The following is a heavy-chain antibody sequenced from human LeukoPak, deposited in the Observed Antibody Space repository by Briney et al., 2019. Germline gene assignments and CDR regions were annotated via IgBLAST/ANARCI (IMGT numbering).Heavy chain of an antibody. CDR2: IYYSGST. D-gene: IGHD3-22*01. CDR3: ARDSYYDTSGP. J-gene: IGHJ5*02. V-gene: IGHV4-61*01. CDR1: GGSVSSGSYY. Sequence: SETLSLTCTVSGGSVSSGSYYWSWIRQPPGKGLEWIGYIYYSGSTNYNPSLKSRVTISVDTSKNQFSLKLSSVTAADTAVYYCARDSYYDTSGPWGRGTLVTVSS.